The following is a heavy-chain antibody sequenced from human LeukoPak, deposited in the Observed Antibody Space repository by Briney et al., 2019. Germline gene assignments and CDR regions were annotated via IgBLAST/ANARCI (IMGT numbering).Heavy chain of an antibody. CDR3: ARELWFANAPGSWLDP. CDR1: GDSISSGASS. D-gene: IGHD3-10*01. J-gene: IGHJ5*02. CDR2: IFHSGST. V-gene: IGHV4-30-2*01. Sequence: PSQTLSLTCVVFGDSISSGASSWSRIRQPPGKGLEWIGYIFHSGSTFYNPSLKSRVTISVANSKNQFSLRLSSVTAADTAVYYCARELWFANAPGSWLDPWGQGTLVTVSS.